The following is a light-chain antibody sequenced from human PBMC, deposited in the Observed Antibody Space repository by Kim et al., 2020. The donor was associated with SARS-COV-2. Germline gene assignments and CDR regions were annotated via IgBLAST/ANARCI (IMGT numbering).Light chain of an antibody. Sequence: FSPGERATPSCRGSQGETNTYLAWYQQKPGQAPRLLIYGVSSRATGIPDRFSGSGSGTDFTLTISRLEPEDFAVYYCQHYGTSFYTFGQGTKLEI. CDR2: GVS. J-gene: IGKJ2*01. CDR1: QGETNTY. CDR3: QHYGTSFYT. V-gene: IGKV3-20*01.